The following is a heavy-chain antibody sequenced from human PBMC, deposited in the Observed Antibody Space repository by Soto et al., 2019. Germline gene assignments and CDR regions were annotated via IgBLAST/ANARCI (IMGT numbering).Heavy chain of an antibody. D-gene: IGHD1-7*01. J-gene: IGHJ4*02. Sequence: QVQLVQSGAEVKKSGASVKVSCKASGYVFTSYTIHWVRQAPGQRLEWMGLINAGNGDRKYAQIFQGRLTITRDTSAKTVYMELRSLTSEDSAVYYCAREFRNYASTVAYWGQGTLVSVSS. CDR2: INAGNGDR. CDR1: GYVFTSYT. CDR3: AREFRNYASTVAY. V-gene: IGHV1-3*01.